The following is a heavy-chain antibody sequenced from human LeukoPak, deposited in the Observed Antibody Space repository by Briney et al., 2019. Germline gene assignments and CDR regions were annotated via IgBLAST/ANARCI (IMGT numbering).Heavy chain of an antibody. CDR1: VYTFTSYG. D-gene: IGHD3-22*01. CDR2: ISAYNGNT. Sequence: ASVKVSCKASVYTFTSYGISWVRQAPGQGLEWMGWISAYNGNTNYAQKLQGRVTMTTDTSTSTAYMELRSLRSDDTAVYYCARSFYDSSGPQHDYCGQGTLVTVSS. CDR3: ARSFYDSSGPQHDY. V-gene: IGHV1-18*01. J-gene: IGHJ4*02.